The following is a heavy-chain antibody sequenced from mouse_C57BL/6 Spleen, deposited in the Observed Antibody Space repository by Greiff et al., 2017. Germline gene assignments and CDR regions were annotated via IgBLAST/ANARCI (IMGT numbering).Heavy chain of an antibody. V-gene: IGHV1-59*01. Sequence: QVQLQQPGAELVRPGTSVKLSCKASGYTFTSYWMHWVKQRPGQGLEWIGVIDPSDSYTNYNQKFTGKATLTVDTSSSTAYMQLSSLTSEDSAVYYCASGGNYYAMDYWGQGTSVTVSS. D-gene: IGHD2-1*01. CDR1: GYTFTSYW. J-gene: IGHJ4*01. CDR3: ASGGNYYAMDY. CDR2: IDPSDSYT.